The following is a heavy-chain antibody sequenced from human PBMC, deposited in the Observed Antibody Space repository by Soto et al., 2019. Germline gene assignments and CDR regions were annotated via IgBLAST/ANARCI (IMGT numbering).Heavy chain of an antibody. CDR2: VNGGNGNT. D-gene: IGHD1-26*01. J-gene: IGHJ4*02. V-gene: IGHV1-3*01. CDR3: ARGSGRVGPSGDLDC. Sequence: QVQLVQSGAEVKEPGASVKVSCKASGYTFTTHVMHWVRQAPGQRLEWMGWVNGGNGNTKYSQKFQGRVTISRDSSATTAYMELSRLTSEDTAVYYCARGSGRVGPSGDLDCWGQGPLVTVSS. CDR1: GYTFTTHV.